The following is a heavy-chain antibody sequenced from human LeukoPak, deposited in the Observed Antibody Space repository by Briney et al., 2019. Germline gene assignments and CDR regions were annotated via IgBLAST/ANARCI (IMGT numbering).Heavy chain of an antibody. J-gene: IGHJ5*02. D-gene: IGHD3-22*01. Sequence: ASVKVSCKASGYTFTTYAMNWLRQAPGQGLEWMGWINTNTGNPTYAQGFTGRFVFSLDTSVSTAYLQISSLKAEDTAVYYCARTNYYDSSGYYELRGGWFDPWGQGTLVTVSS. CDR1: GYTFTTYA. CDR2: INTNTGNP. CDR3: ARTNYYDSSGYYELRGGWFDP. V-gene: IGHV7-4-1*02.